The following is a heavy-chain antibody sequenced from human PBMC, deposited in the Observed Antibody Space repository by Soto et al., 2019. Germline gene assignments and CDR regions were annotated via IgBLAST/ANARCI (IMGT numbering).Heavy chain of an antibody. CDR3: ASNHYDFWSGYVNWFDP. CDR1: GGSISSGDYY. D-gene: IGHD3-3*01. CDR2: IYYSGST. Sequence: PSETLSLTCTVSGGSISSGDYYWSWIRQPPGKGLEWIGYIYYSGSTYYNPSLKSRVTISVDTSKNQFSPKLSSVTAADTAVYYCASNHYDFWSGYVNWFDPWGQGTLVTVSS. V-gene: IGHV4-30-4*01. J-gene: IGHJ5*02.